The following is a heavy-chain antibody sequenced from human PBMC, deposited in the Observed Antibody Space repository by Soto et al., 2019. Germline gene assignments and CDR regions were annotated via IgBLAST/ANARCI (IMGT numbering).Heavy chain of an antibody. CDR2: ISAYNGNT. J-gene: IGHJ4*02. CDR3: ARVLFGDYVDY. V-gene: IGHV1-18*01. Sequence: ASVKVSCKASGYTFTNYGITWVRQAPGQGLEWMGWISAYNGNTHYTQRLQGRVTMTTDTSTSTAYMELRSLRSDDTAVYYCARVLFGDYVDYWGQGTLVTVSS. CDR1: GYTFTNYG. D-gene: IGHD3-10*01.